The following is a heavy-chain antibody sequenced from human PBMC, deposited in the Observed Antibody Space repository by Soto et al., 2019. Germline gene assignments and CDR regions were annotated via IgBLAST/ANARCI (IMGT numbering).Heavy chain of an antibody. CDR1: GGTFSSYA. Sequence: SVKVSCKASGGTFSSYAISWVRQAPGQGLEWMGGIIPIFGTANYAQKIQGRVTITADESASTAYMELSSLRSEDTAVYYCARPPQGADSSGYYAYFDYWGQGTLVTVSS. V-gene: IGHV1-69*13. J-gene: IGHJ4*02. D-gene: IGHD3-22*01. CDR3: ARPPQGADSSGYYAYFDY. CDR2: IIPIFGTA.